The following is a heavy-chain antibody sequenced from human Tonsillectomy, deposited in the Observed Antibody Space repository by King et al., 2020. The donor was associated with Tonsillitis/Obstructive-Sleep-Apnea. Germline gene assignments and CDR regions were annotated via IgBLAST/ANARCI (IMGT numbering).Heavy chain of an antibody. CDR2: IIPILGIA. V-gene: IGHV1-69*10. Sequence: VQLVQSGAEVKKPGSSVKVSCKASGGTFSSYAISWVRQAPGQGLEWMGGIIPILGIANYAQKFQGRVTITADKSTSTAYMELSSLGSEDTAVYYGASDGRVVAARKSAFDIWGQGTMVTVSS. CDR1: GGTFSSYA. D-gene: IGHD2-15*01. CDR3: ASDGRVVAARKSAFDI. J-gene: IGHJ3*02.